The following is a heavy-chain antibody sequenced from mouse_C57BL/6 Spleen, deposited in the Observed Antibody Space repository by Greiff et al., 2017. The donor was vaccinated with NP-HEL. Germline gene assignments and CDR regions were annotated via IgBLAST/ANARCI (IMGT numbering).Heavy chain of an antibody. Sequence: QVQLQQSGAELVKPGASVKISCKASGYAFSSYWMNWVKQRPGKGLEWIGQIYPGDGDTNYNGKFKGKATLTADKSSSTAYMQLSSLTSEDSAVYFCARWGSYPPMDYWGQGTSVTVSS. J-gene: IGHJ4*01. V-gene: IGHV1-80*01. CDR1: GYAFSSYW. CDR3: ARWGSYPPMDY. D-gene: IGHD2-10*01. CDR2: IYPGDGDT.